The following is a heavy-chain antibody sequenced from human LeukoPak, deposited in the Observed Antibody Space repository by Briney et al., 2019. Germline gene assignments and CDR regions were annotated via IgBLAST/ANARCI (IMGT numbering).Heavy chain of an antibody. CDR1: GFTFDDYG. J-gene: IGHJ4*02. D-gene: IGHD4-11*01. CDR3: ARDLVTTYYFDY. CDR2: INWNGGST. Sequence: GGSLRLSCAASGFTFDDYGMSWVRQAPGKGLEWVSGINWNGGSTGYADSVKVRFTISRDNAKNSLYLQMNSLRAEDTALYYCARDLVTTYYFDYWGQGTLVTVSS. V-gene: IGHV3-20*04.